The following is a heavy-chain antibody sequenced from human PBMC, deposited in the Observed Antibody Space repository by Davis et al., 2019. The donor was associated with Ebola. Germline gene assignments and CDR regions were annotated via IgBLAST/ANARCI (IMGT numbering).Heavy chain of an antibody. CDR1: GCTFSSYA. CDR3: ARDASRSYAADY. V-gene: IGHV1-69*06. D-gene: IGHD1-26*01. Sequence: SVKVSCKASGCTFSSYAISWVRQAPGQGLEWMGGIIPIFGTANYAQKFQGRVTITADKSTSTAYMELSSLRSEDTAVYYCARDASRSYAADYWGQGTLVTVSS. CDR2: IIPIFGTA. J-gene: IGHJ4*02.